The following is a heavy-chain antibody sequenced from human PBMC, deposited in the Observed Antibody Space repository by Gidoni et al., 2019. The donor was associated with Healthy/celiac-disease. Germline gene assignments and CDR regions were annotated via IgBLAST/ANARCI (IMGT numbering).Heavy chain of an antibody. V-gene: IGHV1-18*01. D-gene: IGHD3-10*01. CDR3: ARVRPWGTGPFMVRGVIIKPYYYYGMDV. CDR1: GYTFTSYG. J-gene: IGHJ6*02. CDR2: ISAYNGNT. Sequence: QVQLVQSGAEVKKPGASVKVSCKASGYTFTSYGISWVRQAPGQGLEWMGWISAYNGNTNYAQKLQGRVTMTTDTSTSTAYMELRSLRSDDTAVYYCARVRPWGTGPFMVRGVIIKPYYYYGMDVWGQGTTVTVSS.